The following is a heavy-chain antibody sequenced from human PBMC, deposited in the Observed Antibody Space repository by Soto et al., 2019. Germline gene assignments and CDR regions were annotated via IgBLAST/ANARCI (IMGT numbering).Heavy chain of an antibody. V-gene: IGHV1-18*04. D-gene: IGHD3-10*01. CDR1: GYTFTSYG. Sequence: ASVKVSCKASGYTFTSYGISWVRQAPGQGLECMGWISAYNGNTNYAQKLQGRVTMTTDTSTSTAYMELRSLRSDDTAVYYCAREYLYYGSGSYYNGNIWNYYYGMDVWGQGTTVTVSS. J-gene: IGHJ6*02. CDR2: ISAYNGNT. CDR3: AREYLYYGSGSYYNGNIWNYYYGMDV.